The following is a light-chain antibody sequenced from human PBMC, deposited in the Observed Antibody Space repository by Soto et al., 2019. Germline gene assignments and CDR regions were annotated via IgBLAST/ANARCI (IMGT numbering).Light chain of an antibody. CDR1: QGIGNY. CDR3: QKYNSAPRT. CDR2: AAS. J-gene: IGKJ1*01. V-gene: IGKV1-27*01. Sequence: DIQMTQSPSSLSASLGDTVTITCRASQGIGNYLAWYQLQPGKVPKLLIYAASTLQSGVPSRFSGSGSGTDFTLTISSLQPEDVATYFCQKYNSAPRTFGQGTKVEI.